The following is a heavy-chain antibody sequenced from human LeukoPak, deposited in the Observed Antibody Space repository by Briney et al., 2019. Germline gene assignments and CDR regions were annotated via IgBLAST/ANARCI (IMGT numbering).Heavy chain of an antibody. Sequence: GRSLRLSCAASGFTFSSYWMHWVRQAPGKGLVWVSRINSDGSSTSYADSVKGRFTISRDNAKNTLYLQMNSLRAEDTAVYYCARDREGYIPNDWGQGTLVTVSS. J-gene: IGHJ4*02. D-gene: IGHD6-13*01. CDR3: ARDREGYIPND. V-gene: IGHV3-74*01. CDR1: GFTFSSYW. CDR2: INSDGSST.